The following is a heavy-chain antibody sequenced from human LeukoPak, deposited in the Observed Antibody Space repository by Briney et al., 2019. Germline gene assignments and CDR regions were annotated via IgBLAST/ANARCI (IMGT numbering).Heavy chain of an antibody. CDR1: GFTFSDYY. D-gene: IGHD3-9*01. CDR2: ISSSGSTI. CDR3: ARGADTILHYYGMDV. Sequence: GGSRRLSCAASGFTFSDYYMSWIRQAPGKGLEWVSYISSSGSTIYYADSVKGRFTISRDNAKNSLYLQMNSLRAEDTAVYYCARGADTILHYYGMDVWGQGTTVTVSS. J-gene: IGHJ6*02. V-gene: IGHV3-11*01.